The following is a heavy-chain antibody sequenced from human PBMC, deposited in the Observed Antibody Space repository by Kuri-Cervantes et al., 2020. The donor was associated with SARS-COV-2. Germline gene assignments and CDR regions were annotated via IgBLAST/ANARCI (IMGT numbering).Heavy chain of an antibody. J-gene: IGHJ6*02. CDR2: IKQDGSEK. Sequence: GESLKISCAASGFTFSNYWMRWVRQAPGKGLEWVATIKQDGSEKYYVDSVKGRFTISRGNAKNTLYLQMNSLRAEDTAVYYCARVPSITMVRGANSYGMDVWGQGTTVTVSS. CDR1: GFTFSNYW. CDR3: ARVPSITMVRGANSYGMDV. D-gene: IGHD3-10*01. V-gene: IGHV3-7*02.